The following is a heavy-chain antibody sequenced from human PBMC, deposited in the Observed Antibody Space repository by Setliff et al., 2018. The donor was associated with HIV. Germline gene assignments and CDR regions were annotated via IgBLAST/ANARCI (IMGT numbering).Heavy chain of an antibody. Sequence: ASVKVSCKASGYTFTGYYMHWVRQAPGQGLEWMGRINPNSGGTNYAQKFQGRVTMTRDTSMNTAHMELSRLRSDDTAVYYCALLNDSVVVTGLLPGDYWGQGTPVTVSS. D-gene: IGHD2-21*02. V-gene: IGHV1-2*06. CDR3: ALLNDSVVVTGLLPGDY. CDR1: GYTFTGYY. J-gene: IGHJ4*02. CDR2: INPNSGGT.